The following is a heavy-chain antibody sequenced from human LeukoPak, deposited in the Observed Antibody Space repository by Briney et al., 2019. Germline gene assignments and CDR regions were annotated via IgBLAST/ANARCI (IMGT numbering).Heavy chain of an antibody. Sequence: GGSLRLSCAASGLTFSSYSFNWVRQAPGKGLEWVSSITPTSSYIYYADSVKGRFTISRDNAKNSLYMQMHRMRAEETAVSYCERLRRNTDDSGYYYYYDYWGQGTLVTVSS. D-gene: IGHD3-22*01. CDR3: ERLRRNTDDSGYYYYYDY. V-gene: IGHV3-21*06. J-gene: IGHJ4*02. CDR2: ITPTSSYI. CDR1: GLTFSSYS.